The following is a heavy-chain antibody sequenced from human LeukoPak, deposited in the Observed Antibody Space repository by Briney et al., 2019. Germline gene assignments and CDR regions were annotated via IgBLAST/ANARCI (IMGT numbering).Heavy chain of an antibody. CDR3: AGGGGGDYGHAFDI. V-gene: IGHV1-8*03. D-gene: IGHD4-17*01. CDR1: GYTFTSYD. Sequence: GASVKVSCKASGYTFTSYDINWVRQATGQGLEWMGWMNPNSGNTGYAQKFQGRVTITRNTSISTAYMELSSLRSEDTAGYYGAGGGGGDYGHAFDIWGQGTMVTVSS. J-gene: IGHJ3*02. CDR2: MNPNSGNT.